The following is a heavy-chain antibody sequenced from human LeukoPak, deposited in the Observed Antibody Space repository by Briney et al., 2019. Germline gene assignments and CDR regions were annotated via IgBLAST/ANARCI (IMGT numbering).Heavy chain of an antibody. Sequence: PGGSLRLSCAASGFTFSSYAMNWVRQAPGKGLEWVSVISGSGGRTYYADSVKGRFTISRDNSKNTLYLQMNSLRAEDTAVYYCAKVRVSGYDKGYLDYWGQGTLVTVSS. D-gene: IGHD3-3*01. V-gene: IGHV3-23*01. CDR2: ISGSGGRT. CDR3: AKVRVSGYDKGYLDY. J-gene: IGHJ4*02. CDR1: GFTFSSYA.